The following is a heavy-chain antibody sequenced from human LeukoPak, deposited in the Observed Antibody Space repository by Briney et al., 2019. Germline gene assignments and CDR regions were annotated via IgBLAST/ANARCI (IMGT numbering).Heavy chain of an antibody. J-gene: IGHJ6*03. CDR1: GGSISSSSYY. CDR3: ARGRGLVATISRYYYYSYMDV. Sequence: PSETLSLTCTVSGGSISSSSYYWSWIRHPPGKGLEWIGEINQSGSTNYNPSLKSRVTISVDTSKHQSSLKLSSVTAADTAVYYCARGRGLVATISRYYYYSYMDVWGKGTTVTVSS. V-gene: IGHV4-39*07. CDR2: INQSGST. D-gene: IGHD5-12*01.